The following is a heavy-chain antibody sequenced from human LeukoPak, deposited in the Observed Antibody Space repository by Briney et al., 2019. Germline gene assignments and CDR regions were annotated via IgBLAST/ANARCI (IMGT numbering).Heavy chain of an antibody. CDR3: ARGPRYYYDSDSADY. CDR1: GYTFTSYD. Sequence: ASVKVSCKASGYTFTSYDINWVRQATGQGLEWMGWMNPNSGNTGYAQKFQGRVTITRNTSISTAYMELSSMRSEDTAVYYCARGPRYYYDSDSADYWGQGTMVTVSS. CDR2: MNPNSGNT. J-gene: IGHJ4*02. V-gene: IGHV1-8*03. D-gene: IGHD3-22*01.